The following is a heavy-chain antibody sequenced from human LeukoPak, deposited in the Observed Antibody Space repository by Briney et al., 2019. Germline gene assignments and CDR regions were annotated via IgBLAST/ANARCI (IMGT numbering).Heavy chain of an antibody. Sequence: GGSLSLSCAASGSTLSNQAMSWARQAPGKGLEWVSTIGSGGTTFYPDSVKGRYTISRDNSKNTLYLQMNSLRAEDTALYYCAKRLTPSGSTQFDNWGQGSLVTVSS. J-gene: IGHJ4*02. CDR1: GSTLSNQA. CDR3: AKRLTPSGSTQFDN. CDR2: IGSGGTT. D-gene: IGHD3-10*01. V-gene: IGHV3-23*01.